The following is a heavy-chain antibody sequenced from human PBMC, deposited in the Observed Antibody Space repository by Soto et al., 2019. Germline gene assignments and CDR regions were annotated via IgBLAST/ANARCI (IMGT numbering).Heavy chain of an antibody. V-gene: IGHV1-18*01. Sequence: ASVKVSCKASGYTFTSCGISWVRQAPGQGLEWMGWISAYNGNTNYAQKLQGRVTMTTDTSTSTAYMELRSLRSDDTAVYYCARGDYSSGWHALDYWGQGTLVTVSS. CDR3: ARGDYSSGWHALDY. D-gene: IGHD6-19*01. J-gene: IGHJ4*02. CDR1: GYTFTSCG. CDR2: ISAYNGNT.